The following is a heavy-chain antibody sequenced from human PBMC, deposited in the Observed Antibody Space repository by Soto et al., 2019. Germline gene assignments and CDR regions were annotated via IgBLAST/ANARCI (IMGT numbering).Heavy chain of an antibody. CDR1: GGSISSGGYS. CDR3: ARGYDDSSGFDY. D-gene: IGHD3-22*01. Sequence: TLSLTCAVSGGSISSGGYSWSWIRQPPGKGLEWIGYIYHSGSTYYNPSLKSRVTISVDRSKNQFSLKLSSVTAADTAVYYRARGYDDSSGFDYWGQGTLVTVSS. V-gene: IGHV4-30-2*01. J-gene: IGHJ4*02. CDR2: IYHSGST.